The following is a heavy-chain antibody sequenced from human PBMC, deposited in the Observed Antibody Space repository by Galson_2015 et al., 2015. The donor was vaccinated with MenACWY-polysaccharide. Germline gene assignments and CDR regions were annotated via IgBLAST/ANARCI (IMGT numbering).Heavy chain of an antibody. J-gene: IGHJ6*02. CDR3: ARVLELYITSYYYGFDV. Sequence: SLRLSCAASGFTFSSYVMDWVRQAPGKGLESIASISFSGGRTYYIDSVKGRFTISRDNSKNTLYLQMNSLTVEDTAVYFCARVLELYITSYYYGFDVWGRGTTVTVSS. V-gene: IGHV3-23*01. CDR2: ISFSGGRT. CDR1: GFTFSSYV. D-gene: IGHD2-8*02.